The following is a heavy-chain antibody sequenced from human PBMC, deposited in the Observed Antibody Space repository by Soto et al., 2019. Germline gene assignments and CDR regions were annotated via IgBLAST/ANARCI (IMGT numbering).Heavy chain of an antibody. CDR2: ISYDGSNK. V-gene: IGHV3-30*18. J-gene: IGHJ6*02. CDR3: ANYDFWSGYRSHYYYGMDV. CDR1: GFTFSSYG. D-gene: IGHD3-3*01. Sequence: GGSLRLSCAASGFTFSSYGMHWVRQAPGKGLEWVAVISYDGSNKYYADSVKGRFTISRDNSKNTLYLQMNSLRAEDMAVYYCANYDFWSGYRSHYYYGMDVWGQGTTVTVSS.